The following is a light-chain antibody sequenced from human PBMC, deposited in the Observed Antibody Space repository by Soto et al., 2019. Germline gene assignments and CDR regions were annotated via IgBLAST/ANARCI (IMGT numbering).Light chain of an antibody. Sequence: QSVLTQSPSASASLGVSVKLTCTLSSGHSTYAIAWHQHQAEKGPRYLMNLKSDGTYTKGDGIPDRFSGSSSGAERYLTISSLQSEDEADYYCQTWGTGFQVFGGGTKLTVL. CDR2: LKSDGTY. CDR1: SGHSTYA. CDR3: QTWGTGFQV. V-gene: IGLV4-69*01. J-gene: IGLJ3*02.